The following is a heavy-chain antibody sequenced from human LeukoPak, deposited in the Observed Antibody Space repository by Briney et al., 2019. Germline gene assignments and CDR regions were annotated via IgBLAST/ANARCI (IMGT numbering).Heavy chain of an antibody. CDR2: LSYGGTNK. J-gene: IGHJ4*02. D-gene: IGHD1-26*01. CDR1: GFTFSDYA. Sequence: GRALRLSCAASGFTFSDYAMHWVRPAPGKGREWVAVLSYGGTNKYYADSVKGRFTISRDNSKNTMFLQMNSLRAEDTAVYHCARVGSGSNYVGDFWGQGTLVTVSS. V-gene: IGHV3-30-3*01. CDR3: ARVGSGSNYVGDF.